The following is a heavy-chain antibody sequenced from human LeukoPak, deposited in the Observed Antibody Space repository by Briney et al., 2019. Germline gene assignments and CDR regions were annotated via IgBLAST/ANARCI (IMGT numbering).Heavy chain of an antibody. V-gene: IGHV3-30*02. J-gene: IGHJ6*03. Sequence: PGGSLRLSCAASGFTFSSYGMHWVRQAPGKGLEWVAFIRYDGSNKYYADSVKGRFTISRDNAKNSLYLQMNSLRAEDTAVYYCARGGRGVNYYYMDVWGKGTTVTVSS. CDR3: ARGGRGVNYYYMDV. CDR2: IRYDGSNK. D-gene: IGHD3-3*01. CDR1: GFTFSSYG.